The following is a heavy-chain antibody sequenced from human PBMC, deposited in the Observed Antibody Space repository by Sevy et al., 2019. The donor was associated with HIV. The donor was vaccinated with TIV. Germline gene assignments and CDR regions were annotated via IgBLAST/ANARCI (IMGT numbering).Heavy chain of an antibody. J-gene: IGHJ6*02. Sequence: GGSLRLSCAASGFTFDDYTMHWVRQAPGKGLEWVSLISWDGGSTYYADSVKGRFTISRDNSKSSLYLQMNSLRTEDTALYYCAKDMGELPYYYYYGMDVWGQGTTVTVSS. CDR2: ISWDGGST. CDR3: AKDMGELPYYYYYGMDV. V-gene: IGHV3-43*01. CDR1: GFTFDDYT. D-gene: IGHD1-26*01.